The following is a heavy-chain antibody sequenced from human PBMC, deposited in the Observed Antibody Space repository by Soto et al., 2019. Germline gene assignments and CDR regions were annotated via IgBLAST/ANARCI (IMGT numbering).Heavy chain of an antibody. Sequence: GGSLRLSCAASGFTFRSYSMNWVRQAPGKGLEWVSYISSSNRTINYADSVKGRFIISRDNAKNSLYLQMHSLRDEDTAVYYCAREGWPLLQTGMDVWGQGTAVTVSS. J-gene: IGHJ6*02. V-gene: IGHV3-48*02. CDR2: ISSSNRTI. CDR3: AREGWPLLQTGMDV. D-gene: IGHD2-15*01. CDR1: GFTFRSYS.